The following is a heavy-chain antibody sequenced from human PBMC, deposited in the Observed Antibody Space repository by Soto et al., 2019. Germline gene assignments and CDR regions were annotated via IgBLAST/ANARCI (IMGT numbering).Heavy chain of an antibody. CDR1: GFSLSTGGVG. CDR2: IYWDDDK. J-gene: IGHJ6*02. V-gene: IGHV2-5*02. D-gene: IGHD1-1*01. CDR3: AHRASPPDLEGQVYPYYYYYSLDV. Sequence: QITLKESGPTLVKPTQTLTLTCTFSGFSLSTGGVGVAWIRQPPGKALEWLALIYWDDDKRYSPSLKSRLAITKAASKNQVVLITTTMDPVDTSTYYCAHRASPPDLEGQVYPYYYYYSLDVWGRGTTVTVSS.